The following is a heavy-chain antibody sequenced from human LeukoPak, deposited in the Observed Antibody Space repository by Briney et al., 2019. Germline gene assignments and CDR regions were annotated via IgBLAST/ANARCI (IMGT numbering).Heavy chain of an antibody. V-gene: IGHV3-23*01. J-gene: IGHJ4*02. CDR2: ISGSGDGT. CDR1: GFTFSNYA. D-gene: IGHD2-15*01. Sequence: GGSLRLSCAASGFTFSNYAMSWVRLAPGKGLEWVSAISGSGDGTFYADSVKGRFTISRDKSKNTLYLQMNSLRAEDTAVYYCALSVVVVAAHDYWGQGTLVTVSS. CDR3: ALSVVVVAAHDY.